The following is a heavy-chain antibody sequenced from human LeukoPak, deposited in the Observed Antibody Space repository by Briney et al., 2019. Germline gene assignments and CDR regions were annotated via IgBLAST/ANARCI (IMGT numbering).Heavy chain of an antibody. J-gene: IGHJ3*02. CDR2: IYYSGST. CDR1: GGSISSGGYD. CDR3: ARMGATTSAFDI. D-gene: IGHD1-26*01. Sequence: SETLSLTCTVSGGSISSGGYDWSWIRQHPGKGLEWIGYIYYSGSTYYNPSLKSRVTISVDTSKNQFSLKLSSVTAADTAVYYCARMGATTSAFDIWGQGTMVTVSS. V-gene: IGHV4-31*03.